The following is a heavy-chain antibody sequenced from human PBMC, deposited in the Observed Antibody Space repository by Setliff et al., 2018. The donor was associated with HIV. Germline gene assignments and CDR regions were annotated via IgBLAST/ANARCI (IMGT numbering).Heavy chain of an antibody. Sequence: GASVKVSCKAYGHTYNAYGITWVRQAPGRGLEWMGWISAHYGSTKYAQTLQGRVTMTTDTSTNTAYMELRSLRSDDTAVYYCASSSPTTYYYGSGSPPLGYWGQGTLGTVSS. CDR3: ASSSPTTYYYGSGSPPLGY. D-gene: IGHD3-10*01. CDR2: ISAHYGST. CDR1: GHTYNAYG. V-gene: IGHV1-18*01. J-gene: IGHJ4*02.